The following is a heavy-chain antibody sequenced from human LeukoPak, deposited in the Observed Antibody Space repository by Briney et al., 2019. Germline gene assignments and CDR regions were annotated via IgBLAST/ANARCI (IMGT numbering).Heavy chain of an antibody. D-gene: IGHD3-22*01. CDR2: INHSGST. CDR1: GGSFSGYY. CDR3: ARDSSGYYRPLDY. Sequence: SETLSLTCAVYGGSFSGYYWSWIRQPPGKGLEWIGEINHSGSTNYNPSLKSRVTISVDTSQNQFSLKLSSVTAADTAVYYCARDSSGYYRPLDYWGQGTLVTVSS. J-gene: IGHJ4*02. V-gene: IGHV4-34*01.